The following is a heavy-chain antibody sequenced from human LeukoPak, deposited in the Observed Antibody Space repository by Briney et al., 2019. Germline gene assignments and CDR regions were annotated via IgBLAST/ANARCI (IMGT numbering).Heavy chain of an antibody. CDR3: AKDRRYCSSTSCYGDFDY. Sequence: PGGSLRLSCTASGFSFSSYAMSWVRQAPGKGVEWVSAITRSGGNTYFTDSMKGRFTISRDTSKKTLYLQMSSLRAEDTAIYSCAKDRRYCSSTSCYGDFDYWGQGTLATVSS. CDR1: GFSFSSYA. CDR2: ITRSGGNT. D-gene: IGHD2-2*01. V-gene: IGHV3-23*01. J-gene: IGHJ4*02.